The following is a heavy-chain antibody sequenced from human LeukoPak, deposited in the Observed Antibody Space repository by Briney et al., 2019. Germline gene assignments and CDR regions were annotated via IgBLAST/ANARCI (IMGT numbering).Heavy chain of an antibody. D-gene: IGHD3-3*01. J-gene: IGHJ4*02. CDR2: ISSGSATV. V-gene: IGHV3-48*01. Sequence: GGSLRLSCAGSGFTFSDYSMNWVRQAPGKGLEWVSYISSGSATVYYADSVKGRFTISRDNAKNSLYLQMNSLRAEDTAVYYCASIGGYDFWSGYYKSDYWGQGSLVTVSS. CDR3: ASIGGYDFWSGYYKSDY. CDR1: GFTFSDYS.